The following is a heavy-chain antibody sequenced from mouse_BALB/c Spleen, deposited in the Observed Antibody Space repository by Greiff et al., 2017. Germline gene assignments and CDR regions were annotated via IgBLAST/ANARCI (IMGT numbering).Heavy chain of an antibody. CDR3: ARSGDYGDY. CDR2: IYPGNVNT. V-gene: IGHV1S56*01. CDR1: GYTFTSYY. Sequence: VQLQQSGPELVKPGASVRISCKASGYTFTSYYIHWVKQRPGQGLEWIGWIYPGNVNTKYNEKFKGKATLTADKSSSTAYMQLSSLTSEDSAVYFCARSGDYGDYWGQGTTLTVSS. J-gene: IGHJ2*01. D-gene: IGHD2-4*01.